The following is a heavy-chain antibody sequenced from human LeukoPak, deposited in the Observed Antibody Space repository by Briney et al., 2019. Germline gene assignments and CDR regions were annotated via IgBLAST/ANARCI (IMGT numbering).Heavy chain of an antibody. J-gene: IGHJ6*03. CDR3: AKAGTDGLTHNNYYMDV. Sequence: PAGSLRLSCAASGFTFGNFAMRWVRQVPGKGLEWVSAIKIDGEGTYYADSVKGRFIITRDNSENTVYLQMNNLRAEDTALYFCAKAGTDGLTHNNYYMDVWGKGTTVTVTS. CDR1: GFTFGNFA. V-gene: IGHV3-23*01. D-gene: IGHD5-24*01. CDR2: IKIDGEGT.